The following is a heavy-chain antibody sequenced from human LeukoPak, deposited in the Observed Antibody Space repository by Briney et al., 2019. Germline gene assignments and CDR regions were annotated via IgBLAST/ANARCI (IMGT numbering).Heavy chain of an antibody. CDR3: AKETVRWELLGLDY. Sequence: GGPLRLSCAASGFTFSSYGMHWVRQAPGKGLEWVAFIRYDGSNKYYADSVKGRFTISRDNSKNTLYLQMNSLRAEDTAVYYCAKETVRWELLGLDYWGQGTLVTVSS. CDR1: GFTFSSYG. D-gene: IGHD1-26*01. V-gene: IGHV3-30*02. J-gene: IGHJ4*02. CDR2: IRYDGSNK.